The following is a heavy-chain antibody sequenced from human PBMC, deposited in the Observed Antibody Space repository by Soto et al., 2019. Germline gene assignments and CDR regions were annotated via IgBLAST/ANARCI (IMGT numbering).Heavy chain of an antibody. CDR1: GFTFSSYG. J-gene: IGHJ4*02. CDR2: ISYDGSNK. CDR3: XKDLGYSSRGFDY. D-gene: IGHD6-13*01. Sequence: QVQLVESGGGVVQPGRSLRLSCAASGFTFSSYGMHWVRQAPGKGLEWVAVISYDGSNKYYADSVKGRFTISRDNSKNTLXLQMNSLRAEDTAVYYCXKDLGYSSRGFDYWGQGTLVTVSS. V-gene: IGHV3-30*18.